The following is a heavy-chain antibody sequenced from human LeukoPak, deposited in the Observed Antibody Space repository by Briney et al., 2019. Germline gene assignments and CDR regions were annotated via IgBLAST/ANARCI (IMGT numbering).Heavy chain of an antibody. CDR1: GGSISSYY. J-gene: IGHJ6*02. CDR2: IYYSGST. V-gene: IGHV4-59*08. D-gene: IGHD3-3*01. CDR3: ARRDYDSSMDV. Sequence: PSETLSLTCTVSGGSISSYYWSWIRQPPGKGLEWIGYIYYSGSTNCNPSLKSRVTISVDTSKNQFSLKLSSVTAADTAVYYCARRDYDSSMDVWGQGTTVTVSS.